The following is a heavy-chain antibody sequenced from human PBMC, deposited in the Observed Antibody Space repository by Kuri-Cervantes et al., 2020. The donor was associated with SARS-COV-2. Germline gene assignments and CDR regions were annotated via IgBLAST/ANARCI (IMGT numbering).Heavy chain of an antibody. CDR3: AREDRGWFDP. CDR1: GYSISSGYY. Sequence: SETLSLTCAVSGYSISSGYYWGWIRQPPGKGLEWIGSIYHSGSTYYNPSLKSRVTISVDTSKNQFSLKLSSVTAADTAAYYCAREDRGWFDPWGQGTLVTVSS. V-gene: IGHV4-38-2*02. CDR2: IYHSGST. J-gene: IGHJ5*02.